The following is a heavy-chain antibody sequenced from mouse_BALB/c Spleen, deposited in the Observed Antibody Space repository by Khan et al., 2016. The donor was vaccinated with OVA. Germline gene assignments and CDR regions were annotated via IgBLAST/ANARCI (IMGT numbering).Heavy chain of an antibody. D-gene: IGHD1-1*01. Sequence: IQLVQSGAELVRSGASVKLSCTASGFNIKDYYMHWVKQRPEQGLEWIGWIDPENGDTEYDPKFQGKATMTADTSSNTAYLQLSSLTSEDTAVYYYNAGGISRDYYTIDYWGQGTVVTVSS. CDR2: IDPENGDT. J-gene: IGHJ4*01. CDR1: GFNIKDYY. CDR3: NAGGISRDYYTIDY. V-gene: IGHV14-4*02.